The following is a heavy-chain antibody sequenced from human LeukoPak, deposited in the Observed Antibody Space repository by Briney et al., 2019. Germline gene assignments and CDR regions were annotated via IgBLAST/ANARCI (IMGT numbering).Heavy chain of an antibody. J-gene: IGHJ4*02. V-gene: IGHV1-69*13. Sequence: SVTVSCKASGGTFSRFTISWVRQAPVQGFEWMGGITPIFGIANFAQKFQGRVSITADESTSTAFMELSSLRSEDTAVYYCAREWGLESSGYYYAYWGQGTLVTVSS. CDR3: AREWGLESSGYYYAY. CDR2: ITPIFGIA. D-gene: IGHD3-22*01. CDR1: GGTFSRFT.